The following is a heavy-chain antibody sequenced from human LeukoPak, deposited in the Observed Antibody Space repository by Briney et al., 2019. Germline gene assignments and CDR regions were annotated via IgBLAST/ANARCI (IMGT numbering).Heavy chain of an antibody. CDR3: GRAAAGTGYYYYGMDV. Sequence: ASVKVSCKASGGTFSSYAISWVRQAPGQGLEWMGGIIPIFGTANYAQKFQGRVTITADESTSTAYMELSSLRSEDTAVYYCGRAAAGTGYYYYGMDVWGQGTTVTVSS. CDR1: GGTFSSYA. J-gene: IGHJ6*02. CDR2: IIPIFGTA. V-gene: IGHV1-69*13. D-gene: IGHD6-13*01.